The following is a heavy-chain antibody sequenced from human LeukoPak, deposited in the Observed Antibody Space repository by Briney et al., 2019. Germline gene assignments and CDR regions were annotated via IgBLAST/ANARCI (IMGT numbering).Heavy chain of an antibody. Sequence: GGSLRLSCAASGFIFSSYSMNWVRQSPEKGLEWFSSISGTGRDTYYADSVKGRLTISRDNSKNSLYLQMNSLRAEDTAVYYCARASYYDSSGYYGFDPWGQGTLVTVST. D-gene: IGHD3-22*01. CDR1: GFIFSSYS. CDR3: ARASYYDSSGYYGFDP. CDR2: ISGTGRDT. J-gene: IGHJ5*02. V-gene: IGHV3-21*06.